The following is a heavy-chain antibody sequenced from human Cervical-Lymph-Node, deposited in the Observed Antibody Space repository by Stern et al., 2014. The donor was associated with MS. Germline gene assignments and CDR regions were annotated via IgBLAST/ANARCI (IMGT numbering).Heavy chain of an antibody. J-gene: IGHJ3*02. CDR3: ARPRTDGNNLHAFDI. V-gene: IGHV1-69*01. Sequence: QVQLVQSGAEVKKPGSSVNVSCKASGGTFSIYAISWVRQAPGQGLEWMGGIIPILGTANYAQKFQGRVTITADESTTTAYMELSSLISEDTAVYYCARPRTDGNNLHAFDIWGQGTMVTVSS. D-gene: IGHD5-24*01. CDR2: IIPILGTA. CDR1: GGTFSIYA.